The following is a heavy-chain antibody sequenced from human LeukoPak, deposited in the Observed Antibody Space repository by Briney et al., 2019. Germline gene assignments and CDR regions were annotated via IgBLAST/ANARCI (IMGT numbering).Heavy chain of an antibody. Sequence: GGSLRLSCAASGFTFSSYAMHWVRQAPGKGLEYVSAISSNGGSTYYANSVKGRFTISRDNSKNTLYLQMGSLRAGDMAVYYCAIDIYYDSSGYYSPDYWGQGTLVTVSS. CDR1: GFTFSSYA. CDR3: AIDIYYDSSGYYSPDY. CDR2: ISSNGGST. D-gene: IGHD3-22*01. J-gene: IGHJ4*02. V-gene: IGHV3-64*01.